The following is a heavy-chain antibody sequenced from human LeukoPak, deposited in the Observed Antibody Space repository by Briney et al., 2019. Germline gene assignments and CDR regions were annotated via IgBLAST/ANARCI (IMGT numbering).Heavy chain of an antibody. CDR2: TYNSGNT. V-gene: IGHV4-31*03. CDR1: GGSISISDFY. CDR3: ARSSGWRDAFDF. D-gene: IGHD6-19*01. Sequence: KASETLSLTCSVSGGSISISDFYWNWIRQLPGKGLEWIGYTYNSGNTYYSPSFGSRVTISTDTSMNQFFLKSHSVTAADTAVYYCARSSGWRDAFDFWGRGTMVTVSS. J-gene: IGHJ3*01.